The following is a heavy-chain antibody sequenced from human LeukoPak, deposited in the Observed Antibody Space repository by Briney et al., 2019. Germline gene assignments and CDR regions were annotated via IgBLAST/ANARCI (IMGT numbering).Heavy chain of an antibody. CDR2: IKQDGSEK. V-gene: IGHV3-7*01. CDR3: ARVLRIVATGNTFDY. D-gene: IGHD6-13*01. J-gene: IGHJ4*02. CDR1: GFTFSSYW. Sequence: QPGGSLRLSCAASGFTFSSYWMSWVRQAPGKGLEWVANIKQDGSEKYYVDSVKGRFTISRDNAKNSLYLQMNSLRAEDTAVYYCARVLRIVATGNTFDYWGQGTLVTVSS.